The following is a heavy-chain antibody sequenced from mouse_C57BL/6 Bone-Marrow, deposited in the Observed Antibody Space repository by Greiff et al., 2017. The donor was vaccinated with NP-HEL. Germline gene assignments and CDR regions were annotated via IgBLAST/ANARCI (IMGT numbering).Heavy chain of an antibody. Sequence: VQRVESGPGLVKPSQSLFLTCSITGFPITSGYYWIWIRKSPGKPLEWMGYITHSGETFYNPSLQSPISITRETSKNQFFLQLNSVTTEDTAMYYCAGEKVFDYWGQGTTLTVSS. J-gene: IGHJ2*01. CDR2: ITHSGET. CDR3: AGEKVFDY. V-gene: IGHV12-3*01. CDR1: GFPITSGYY.